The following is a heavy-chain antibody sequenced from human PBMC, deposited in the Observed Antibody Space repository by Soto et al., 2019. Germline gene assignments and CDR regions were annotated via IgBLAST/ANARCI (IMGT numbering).Heavy chain of an antibody. CDR1: GFTFSSYG. Sequence: GGSLRLSCAASGFTFSSYGMHWVRQAPGKGLEWVAVIWYDGSNKYYADSVKGRFTISRDNSKNTLYLQMNSLRAEDTAVYYCARDPVGRAFDIWGQGTMVTVSS. CDR2: IWYDGSNK. CDR3: ARDPVGRAFDI. V-gene: IGHV3-33*01. J-gene: IGHJ3*02.